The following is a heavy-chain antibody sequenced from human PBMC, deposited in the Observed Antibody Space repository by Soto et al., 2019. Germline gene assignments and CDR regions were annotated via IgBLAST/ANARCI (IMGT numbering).Heavy chain of an antibody. CDR1: GFTFSSYG. Sequence: QVQLVESGGGVVQPGRSLRLSCAASGFTFSSYGMHWVRQAPGKGLGWVAVISYDGSNKYYADSVKGRFTISRDNSKNTLYLQMNSLRAEDTAVYYCAKFGKHTGAFDIWGQGTMVTVSS. CDR3: AKFGKHTGAFDI. V-gene: IGHV3-30*18. D-gene: IGHD2-21*01. J-gene: IGHJ3*02. CDR2: ISYDGSNK.